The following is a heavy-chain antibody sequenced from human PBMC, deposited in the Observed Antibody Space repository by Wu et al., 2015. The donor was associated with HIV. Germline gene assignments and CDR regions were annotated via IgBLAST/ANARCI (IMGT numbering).Heavy chain of an antibody. CDR1: GGTFSSYA. Sequence: QVQLVQSGAEVKKPGSSVKVSCKASGGTFSSYAISWVRQAPGQGLEWMGGIIPIFGTANYAQKFQGRVTITTDESTSTAYMELSSLRSEDTAVYYCARGDCSSTSCYDYYYYGMDVWGQGDHGHRLL. V-gene: IGHV1-69*05. CDR2: IIPIFGTA. J-gene: IGHJ6*02. CDR3: ARGDCSSTSCYDYYYYGMDV. D-gene: IGHD2-2*01.